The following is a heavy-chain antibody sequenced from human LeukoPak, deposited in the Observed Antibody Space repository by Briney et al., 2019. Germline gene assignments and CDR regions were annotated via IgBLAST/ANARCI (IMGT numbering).Heavy chain of an antibody. CDR1: GASISSYY. V-gene: IGHV4-4*07. CDR3: ARSTFLTGYYFFDY. Sequence: SETLSLTCTVSGASISSYYWSWIRQPAGKGLEWIGRIYTSGSTNYNPSLKSRVTMSVDTSKNQFSLKLSSVTAADTAVYYCARSTFLTGYYFFDYWGQGTLVTVSS. CDR2: IYTSGST. D-gene: IGHD3-9*01. J-gene: IGHJ4*02.